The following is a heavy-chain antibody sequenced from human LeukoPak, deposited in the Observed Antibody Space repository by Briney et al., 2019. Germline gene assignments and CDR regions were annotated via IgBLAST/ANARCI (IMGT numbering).Heavy chain of an antibody. Sequence: SVKVSCKASGGTFSSYAISWVRQAPGQGLEWMGGIIPIFGTANYAQKFQGRVTITADESTSTAYMELSSLRSEDAAVYYCAREGYCSGGSCYEDYWGQGTLVTVSS. D-gene: IGHD2-15*01. CDR2: IIPIFGTA. V-gene: IGHV1-69*13. CDR1: GGTFSSYA. CDR3: AREGYCSGGSCYEDY. J-gene: IGHJ4*02.